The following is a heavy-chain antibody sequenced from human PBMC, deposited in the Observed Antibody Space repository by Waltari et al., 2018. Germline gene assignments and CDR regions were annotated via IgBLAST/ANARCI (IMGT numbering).Heavy chain of an antibody. CDR3: ARSVGYYDFWSGYYSDYYYYYGMDV. D-gene: IGHD3-3*01. J-gene: IGHJ6*02. CDR2: IYYSWST. CDR1: GGSISSSSYY. V-gene: IGHV4-39*01. Sequence: QLQLQESGPGLVKPSETLSLTCTVSGGSISSSSYYWGWIRQPPGKGLEWIGSIYYSWSTYYNPSLKSRVTISVDTSKNQFSLKLSSVTAADTAVYYCARSVGYYDFWSGYYSDYYYYYGMDVWGQGTTVTVSS.